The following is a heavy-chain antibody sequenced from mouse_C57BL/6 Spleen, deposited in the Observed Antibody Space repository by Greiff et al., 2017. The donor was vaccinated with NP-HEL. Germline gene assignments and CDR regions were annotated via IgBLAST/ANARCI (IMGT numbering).Heavy chain of an antibody. V-gene: IGHV1-53*01. D-gene: IGHD2-10*01. J-gene: IGHJ4*01. Sequence: QVQLQQPGTELVKPGASVKLSCKASGYTFTSYWMHWVQQRPGQGLEWIGNINPSNGGTNYNEKFKSKATLTVDKSTSTAYMQLSSLTSEDSAVYYGARSAYYGNFFYAMDYWGQGTSVTVSS. CDR1: GYTFTSYW. CDR3: ARSAYYGNFFYAMDY. CDR2: INPSNGGT.